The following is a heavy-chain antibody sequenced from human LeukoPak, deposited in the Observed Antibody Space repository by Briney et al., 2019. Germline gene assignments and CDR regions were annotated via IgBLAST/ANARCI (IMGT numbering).Heavy chain of an antibody. J-gene: IGHJ4*02. CDR2: ISSSSSYI. CDR3: TSRGIVGAINFDY. V-gene: IGHV3-21*01. CDR1: GFTFSSYS. Sequence: GGSLRLSCAASGFTFSSYSMNWVRQAPGKGLEWVSSISSSSSYIYYADSVKGRFTISRDNAKNSLYLQMNSLRAEDTAVYYCTSRGIVGAINFDYWGQGTLVTVSS. D-gene: IGHD1-26*01.